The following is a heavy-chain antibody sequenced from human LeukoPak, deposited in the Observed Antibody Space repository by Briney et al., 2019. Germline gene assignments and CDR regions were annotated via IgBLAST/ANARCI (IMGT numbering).Heavy chain of an antibody. V-gene: IGHV4-59*01. J-gene: IGHJ5*02. Sequence: SETLSLTCTVSGGSISSYYWSWIRQPPGKGLEWIGYIYYSGSTNYNPSLKSRVTISVDTSKNQFSLKLSSVTAADTAVYYCARERVQGITMVRGVFDPWGQGTLVIVSS. CDR1: GGSISSYY. D-gene: IGHD3-10*01. CDR3: ARERVQGITMVRGVFDP. CDR2: IYYSGST.